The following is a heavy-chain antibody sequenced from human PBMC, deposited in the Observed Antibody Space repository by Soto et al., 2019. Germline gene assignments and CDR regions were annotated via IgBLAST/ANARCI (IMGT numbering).Heavy chain of an antibody. CDR2: IKSKTDGGTT. J-gene: IGHJ4*02. CDR3: TTDSSITIIVFPFDN. CDR1: GFTFSNAW. D-gene: IGHD3-22*01. V-gene: IGHV3-15*07. Sequence: GGSLRLSCAASGFTFSNAWINWVRQAPGKGLEWVGRIKSKTDGGTTDFAAPVKGRFAISRDDSKDMVYLQMNSLKTEDTGIYYFTTDSSITIIVFPFDNWGQGTLFTASP.